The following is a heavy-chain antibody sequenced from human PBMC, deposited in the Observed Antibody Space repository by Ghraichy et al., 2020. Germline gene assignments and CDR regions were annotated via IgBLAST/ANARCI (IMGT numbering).Heavy chain of an antibody. CDR1: GGSISSGGYY. J-gene: IGHJ6*02. Sequence: SETLSLTCTVSGGSISSGGYYWSWIRQHPGKGLEWIGYIYYSGSTYYNPSLKSRVTISVDTSKNQFSLKLSSVTAADTAVYYCARNAPITGTTLMDVWGQGTTVTVSS. V-gene: IGHV4-31*03. CDR2: IYYSGST. CDR3: ARNAPITGTTLMDV. D-gene: IGHD2/OR15-2a*01.